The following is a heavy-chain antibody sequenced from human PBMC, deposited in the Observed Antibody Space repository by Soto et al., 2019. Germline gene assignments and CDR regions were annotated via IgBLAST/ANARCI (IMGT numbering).Heavy chain of an antibody. D-gene: IGHD2-2*02. Sequence: PGGSLRLSCAASGFTFDKFDMHWVRQAQGRGLQWVAVTSYDGDKKYYAASVKGRFTISRDNSNNTLHLQMNNLRDDDTAVYYCVRGGGVPSAIGHYYYGMDVWGQGTAVTVSS. CDR2: TSYDGDKK. J-gene: IGHJ6*02. V-gene: IGHV3-30-3*01. CDR3: VRGGGVPSAIGHYYYGMDV. CDR1: GFTFDKFD.